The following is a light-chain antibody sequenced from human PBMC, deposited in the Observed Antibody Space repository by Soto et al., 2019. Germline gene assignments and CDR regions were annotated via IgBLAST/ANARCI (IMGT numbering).Light chain of an antibody. CDR3: QQRGHWPLT. CDR1: QSIKTY. Sequence: EIVLTQSPATVSLSPGERATLSCRASQSIKTYLAWYQQKPGQAPRLLIYDASHRATGIPPRFSGSGSGTDFILSISSLEPEDFAVYYCQQRGHWPLTFGEGTKVEIK. J-gene: IGKJ4*01. V-gene: IGKV3-11*01. CDR2: DAS.